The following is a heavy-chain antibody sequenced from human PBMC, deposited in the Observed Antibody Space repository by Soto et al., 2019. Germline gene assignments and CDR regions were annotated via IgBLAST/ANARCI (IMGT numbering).Heavy chain of an antibody. D-gene: IGHD1-26*01. CDR1: GGSISSHY. J-gene: IGHJ2*01. CDR2: VYTTGGT. CDR3: VRGESQWDPTRYFDL. Sequence: SETLSLTCTVSGGSISSHYWGWIRLPAGKGLEWIGRVYTTGGTDYNPSLKSRVTMSVDTSKNQFSLRLTSVTAADTAIYYCVRGESQWDPTRYFDLWGRGTLVTVSS. V-gene: IGHV4-4*07.